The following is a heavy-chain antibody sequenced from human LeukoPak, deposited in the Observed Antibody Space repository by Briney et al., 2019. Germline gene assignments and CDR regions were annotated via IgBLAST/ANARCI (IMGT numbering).Heavy chain of an antibody. Sequence: ASVKVSCKASGSTFTSSAMQWVRQARGQRLEWIGWIVVGSGNTNYAQKFQERVTITRDMSTSTAYMELSSLRSEDTAVYYCAAFDFWSGYYRFDPWGQGTLVTVSS. CDR1: GSTFTSSA. CDR2: IVVGSGNT. J-gene: IGHJ5*02. V-gene: IGHV1-58*02. CDR3: AAFDFWSGYYRFDP. D-gene: IGHD3-3*01.